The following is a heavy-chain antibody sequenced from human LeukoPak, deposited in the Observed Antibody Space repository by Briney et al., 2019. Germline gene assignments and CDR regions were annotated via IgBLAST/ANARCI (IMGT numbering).Heavy chain of an antibody. CDR2: ISYTQSA. D-gene: IGHD3-22*01. V-gene: IGHV4-39*07. CDR3: ARGLVDYELPKGYIDY. J-gene: IGHJ4*02. Sequence: SETLSLTCTVSGASITSNTYFWVWIRQPSGKGLEWIGTISYTQSAYYNTSLKSRVTISLDTSRSQFSLKPRSVTAADTAVYFCARGLVDYELPKGYIDYWGQGTLVTVSS. CDR1: GASITSNTYF.